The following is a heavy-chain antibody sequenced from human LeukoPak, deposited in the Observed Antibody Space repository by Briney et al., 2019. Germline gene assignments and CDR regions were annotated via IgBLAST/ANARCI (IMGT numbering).Heavy chain of an antibody. V-gene: IGHV3-23*01. CDR1: GFTFSSYA. CDR3: AKDPGYCSGGSCYPYFDY. J-gene: IGHJ4*02. D-gene: IGHD2-15*01. CDR2: ISGSGGST. Sequence: GGSLRLSCAASGFTFSSYAMSWVPQAPGKGLEWVSAISGSGGSTYYADSVKGRFTISRDNSKNTLYLQMNSLRAEDTAVYYCAKDPGYCSGGSCYPYFDYWGQGTLVTVSS.